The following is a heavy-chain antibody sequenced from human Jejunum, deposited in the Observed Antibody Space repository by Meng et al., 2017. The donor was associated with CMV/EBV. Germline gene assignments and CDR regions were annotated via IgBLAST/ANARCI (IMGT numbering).Heavy chain of an antibody. D-gene: IGHD3-10*02. CDR3: ARDQDTTMLAY. J-gene: IGHJ4*02. Sequence: TVSGGSVTSGTYYWSWIRQPPGKGLEWIGYIYYSGSTNYNPSLKSRVTISVDTSKNQFSLKLSSVTAADTAVYYCARDQDTTMLAYWGQGTLGT. CDR2: IYYSGST. CDR1: GGSVTSGTYY. V-gene: IGHV4-61*01.